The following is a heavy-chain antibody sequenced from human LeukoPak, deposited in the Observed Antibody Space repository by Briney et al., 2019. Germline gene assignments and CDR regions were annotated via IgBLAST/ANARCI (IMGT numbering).Heavy chain of an antibody. CDR1: GGSFSGYY. Sequence: SETLSLTCAVYGGSFSGYYWNWIRQPPGKVLEWIGEINHSGSTNYNPSLKSRVTISVDTSKNQFSLKLSSVTAADTAVYYCARSIWFGELSYYFDYWGQGTLVTVSS. CDR2: INHSGST. CDR3: ARSIWFGELSYYFDY. J-gene: IGHJ4*02. D-gene: IGHD3-10*01. V-gene: IGHV4-34*01.